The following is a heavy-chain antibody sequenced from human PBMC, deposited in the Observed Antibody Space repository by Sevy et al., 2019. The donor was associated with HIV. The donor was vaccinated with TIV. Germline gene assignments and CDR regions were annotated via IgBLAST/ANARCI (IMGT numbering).Heavy chain of an antibody. CDR1: GFTFSSYG. V-gene: IGHV3-30*02. CDR3: AKRYCSSTSCPPTNYGMDV. J-gene: IGHJ6*02. Sequence: GGSLRLSYAASGFTFSSYGMHWVRQAPGKGLEWVAFIWYDGSNKYYADSVKGRFTISRDNSKNTLYLQMNSLRAEDTAVYYCAKRYCSSTSCPPTNYGMDVWGQGTTVTVSS. CDR2: IWYDGSNK. D-gene: IGHD2-2*01.